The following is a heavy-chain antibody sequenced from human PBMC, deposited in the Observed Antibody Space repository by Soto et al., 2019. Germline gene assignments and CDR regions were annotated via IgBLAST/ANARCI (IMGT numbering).Heavy chain of an antibody. CDR2: IKQGGCEK. D-gene: IGHD3-22*01. V-gene: IGHV3-7*01. CDR3: AREVIRGFFYMDV. CDR1: GFTFSSYW. J-gene: IGHJ6*03. Sequence: GGSLRLSCAASGFTFSSYWMSWVRQAPGKGLEWVANIKQGGCEKYYVDSVKGRFTISRDNAKNSLYLQMNSLRAEDTAVYYCAREVIRGFFYMDVWGKGTTVTVSS.